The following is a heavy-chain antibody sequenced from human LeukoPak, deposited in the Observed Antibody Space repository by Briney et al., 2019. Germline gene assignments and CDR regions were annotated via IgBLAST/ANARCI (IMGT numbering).Heavy chain of an antibody. Sequence: SETLSLTCTVSGGSISSYYWSWIRQPPGKGLEWIGYIYYSGSTNYNPSLKSRVTISVDTSKNQFSLKLSSVTAADTAVYYCARLSYRTVVVVAATRYYFDYWGQGTLVTVSS. D-gene: IGHD2-15*01. V-gene: IGHV4-59*08. CDR2: IYYSGST. CDR3: ARLSYRTVVVVAATRYYFDY. J-gene: IGHJ4*02. CDR1: GGSISSYY.